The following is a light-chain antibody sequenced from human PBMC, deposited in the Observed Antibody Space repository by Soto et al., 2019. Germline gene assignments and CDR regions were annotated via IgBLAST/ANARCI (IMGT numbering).Light chain of an antibody. V-gene: IGKV1-5*03. CDR3: QQFNTYPYT. J-gene: IGKJ2*01. CDR1: QNIGNW. CDR2: RAS. Sequence: DIQMTQSPSTLSASVGDTVTITCRASQNIGNWMAWFQQTPGKAPKLLIYRASSLHTGVPSRFGGSGSETEFTLTIRSLQPDDLAVYYCQQFNTYPYTFCQGTNLEIK.